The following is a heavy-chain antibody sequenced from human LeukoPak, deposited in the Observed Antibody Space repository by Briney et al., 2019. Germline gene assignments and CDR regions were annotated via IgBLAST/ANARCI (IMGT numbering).Heavy chain of an antibody. CDR1: GFTFSDYY. CDR2: ISSSGSTI. D-gene: IGHD3-10*01. J-gene: IGHJ4*02. V-gene: IGHV3-11*04. CDR3: ARGGLHYYGSGSYYTPPYYFDY. Sequence: GGSLRLSCAASGFTFSDYYMSWIRQAPGKGLEWVSYISSSGSTIYYADSVKGRFTISRDNAKNSLYLQMNSLRAEDTAVYYCARGGLHYYGSGSYYTPPYYFDYWGQGTLVTVSS.